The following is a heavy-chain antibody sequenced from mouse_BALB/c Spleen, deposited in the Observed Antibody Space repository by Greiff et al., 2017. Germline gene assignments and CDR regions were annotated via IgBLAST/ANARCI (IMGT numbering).Heavy chain of an antibody. Sequence: QVQLKESGPGLVAPSQSLSITCTVSGFSLTSYGVHWVRQPPGKGLEWLGVIWAGGSTNYNSALMSRLSISKDNSKSQVFFKMNSLQTDDTAMYYCARDSPYYYGKNYFAYWGQGTTLTVSS. D-gene: IGHD1-1*01. CDR2: IWAGGST. V-gene: IGHV2-9*02. CDR1: GFSLTSYG. J-gene: IGHJ2*01. CDR3: ARDSPYYYGKNYFAY.